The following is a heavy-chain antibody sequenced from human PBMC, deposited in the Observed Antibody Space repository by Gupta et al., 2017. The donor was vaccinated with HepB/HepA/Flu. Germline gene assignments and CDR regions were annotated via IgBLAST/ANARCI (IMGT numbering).Heavy chain of an antibody. J-gene: IGHJ5*02. Sequence: QVQLQQSGPGLVKPSQTLSLTCAISGDSVSSNSAAWNWIRQSPSRGLEWLGRTYYRSKWYNDYAVSVKSRITINPDTSKNQFSLQLNSVTPEDTAVYYCARDDYAYCGGDCYSEGWFDPWGQGTLVTVSS. CDR3: ARDDYAYCGGDCYSEGWFDP. D-gene: IGHD2-21*01. CDR1: GDSVSSNSAA. V-gene: IGHV6-1*01. CDR2: TYYRSKWYN.